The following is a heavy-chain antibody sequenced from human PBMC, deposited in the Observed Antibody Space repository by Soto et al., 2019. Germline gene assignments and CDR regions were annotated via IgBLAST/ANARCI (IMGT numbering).Heavy chain of an antibody. J-gene: IGHJ4*02. CDR1: GFTFSSYS. Sequence: PGGSLRLSCAASGFTFSSYSMNWVRQAPGKGLEWVSSSSSSSSYIYYADSVKGRFTISRDNAKNSLYLQMNSLRAEDTAVYYCARDPAATSNVFDYWGQGTLVTVSS. D-gene: IGHD1-1*01. CDR3: ARDPAATSNVFDY. V-gene: IGHV3-21*01. CDR2: SSSSSSYI.